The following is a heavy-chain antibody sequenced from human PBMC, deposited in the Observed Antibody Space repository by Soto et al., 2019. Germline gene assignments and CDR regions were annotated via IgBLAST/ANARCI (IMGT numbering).Heavy chain of an antibody. CDR2: ILCNGSNK. J-gene: IGHJ4*02. V-gene: IGHV3-30-3*02. CDR1: GFTFSSYA. CDR3: AKLPSSGFYYFDY. D-gene: IGHD3-22*01. Sequence: GGSLRLSCAASGFTFSSYAMHWVRQAPRKGLEWVAGILCNGSNKYYADSMKGRFTISRDNSKNTLYLHMNGLRAEDTATYYCAKLPSSGFYYFDYWGQGTPVTVSS.